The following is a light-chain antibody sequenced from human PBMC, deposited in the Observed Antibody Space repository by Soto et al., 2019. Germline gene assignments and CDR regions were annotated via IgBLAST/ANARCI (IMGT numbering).Light chain of an antibody. V-gene: IGKV1-5*01. CDR3: QQYNHYYI. Sequence: DIQLTQSPSTLSASVGDRVTITCRASQSIDSWLAWYQQKRWKAPELLIHDASSLESGVPSRFSGSGSGTEFTLTSNSLQPDDFATYYFQQYNHYYIFGQVNKLEIK. CDR1: QSIDSW. CDR2: DAS. J-gene: IGKJ2*01.